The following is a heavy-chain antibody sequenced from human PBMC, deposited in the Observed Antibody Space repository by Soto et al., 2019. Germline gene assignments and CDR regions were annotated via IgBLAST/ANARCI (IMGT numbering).Heavy chain of an antibody. CDR1: GYSFTNND. J-gene: IGHJ5*02. D-gene: IGHD3-16*01. CDR3: ARMETFGSLNWFDP. CDR2: MNPGSGDT. V-gene: IGHV1-8*01. Sequence: ALVKVSCKASGYSFTNNDVSWVRQATGQGLEWMGWMNPGSGDTGYAQKFQGRVTMTGDISIATAYMELSSLRSDDTAIYYCARMETFGSLNWFDPWGQGTLVTVSS.